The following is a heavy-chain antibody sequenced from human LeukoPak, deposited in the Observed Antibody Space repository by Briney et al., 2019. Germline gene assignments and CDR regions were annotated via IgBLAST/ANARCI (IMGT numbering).Heavy chain of an antibody. Sequence: SQTLSLTCTVSGGSISSYYWSWIRQPAGKGLEWIGRIYTSGSTNYNPSLKSRVTMSVDTSKNQFSLKLSSVTAADTAVYYCAGAIWFGELSGSFDIWGQGTMVTDSS. V-gene: IGHV4-4*07. J-gene: IGHJ3*02. D-gene: IGHD3-10*01. CDR3: AGAIWFGELSGSFDI. CDR2: IYTSGST. CDR1: GGSISSYY.